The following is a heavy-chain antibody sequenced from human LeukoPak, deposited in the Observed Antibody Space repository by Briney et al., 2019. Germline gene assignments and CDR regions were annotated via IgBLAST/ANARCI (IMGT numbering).Heavy chain of an antibody. D-gene: IGHD6-6*01. Sequence: ASVKVSCKASGGTFSSYAISWVRQAPGQGLEWMGGIIPIFGTANYAQKFQGRVTITTDESTSTAYMELSSLRSEDTAVYYCARDKWVGTGIIEYSSPSAQDWGQGTLVTVSS. J-gene: IGHJ4*02. V-gene: IGHV1-69*05. CDR3: ARDKWVGTGIIEYSSPSAQD. CDR2: IIPIFGTA. CDR1: GGTFSSYA.